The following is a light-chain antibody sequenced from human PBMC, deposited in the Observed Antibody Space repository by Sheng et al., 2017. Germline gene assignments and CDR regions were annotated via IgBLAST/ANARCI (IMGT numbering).Light chain of an antibody. Sequence: DIQMTQSPSSLSASVGDRVTITCRASQSISSYLNWYQQKPGKAPKLLIYAASSLQSGVPSRFSGSGSGTDFTLTISSLQPEDFATYYCQQYQSYPYTFGQGTKLEMK. CDR1: QSISSY. V-gene: IGKV1-39*01. CDR3: QQYQSYPYT. J-gene: IGKJ2*01. CDR2: AAS.